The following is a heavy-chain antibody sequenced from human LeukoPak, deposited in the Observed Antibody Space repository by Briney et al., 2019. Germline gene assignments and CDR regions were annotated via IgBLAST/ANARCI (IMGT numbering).Heavy chain of an antibody. CDR3: ARVTPGGVGSFDY. CDR1: GFTFSRYW. CDR2: INQAGSEK. Sequence: GGSLRLSCAASGFTFSRYWMSWVRQAPGKGLEWVADINQAGSEKFYADSEKGRFTISRDNAKISLYLQMNSLRAEDTAVYYCARVTPGGVGSFDYWGQGTLVTVSS. V-gene: IGHV3-7*01. J-gene: IGHJ4*02. D-gene: IGHD3-10*01.